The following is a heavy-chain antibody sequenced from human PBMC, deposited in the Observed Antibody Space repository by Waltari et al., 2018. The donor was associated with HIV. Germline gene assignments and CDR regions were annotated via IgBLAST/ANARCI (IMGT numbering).Heavy chain of an antibody. J-gene: IGHJ3*02. CDR2: TGGAGDDE. V-gene: IGHV3-23*04. Sequence: EGELVESGGGLVLPGGSLRLSCAGTGFIFGDYAISWVRQAPGKGLGWVSSTGGAGDDEYYADSVKGRFTISRDHSKKTLHLQMNSLRAEDTAVYYCAKDHFARNSLWDAFDIWGQGTMVTVSS. D-gene: IGHD2-21*01. CDR3: AKDHFARNSLWDAFDI. CDR1: GFIFGDYA.